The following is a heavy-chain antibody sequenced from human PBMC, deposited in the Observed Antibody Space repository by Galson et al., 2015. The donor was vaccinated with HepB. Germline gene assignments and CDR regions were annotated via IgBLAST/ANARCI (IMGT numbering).Heavy chain of an antibody. Sequence: QSGAEVKKPGASVRVSCKASGYTFTSNGISWVRQTPRQGLEWLGWISAYGGNTKYAQKYQGRITLTRDTSTSTAYVELRSLRSDDTAVYYCARDRDYRFDYWGQGTLVTVSS. CDR3: ARDRDYRFDY. D-gene: IGHD4/OR15-4a*01. J-gene: IGHJ4*02. V-gene: IGHV1-18*04. CDR2: ISAYGGNT. CDR1: GYTFTSNG.